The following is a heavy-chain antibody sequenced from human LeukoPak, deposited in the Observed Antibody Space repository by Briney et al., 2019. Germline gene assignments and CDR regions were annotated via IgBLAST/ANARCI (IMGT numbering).Heavy chain of an antibody. V-gene: IGHV4-4*02. CDR2: IYHSGST. J-gene: IGHJ4*02. D-gene: IGHD3-3*01. Sequence: PSGTLSLTCAVSGGSISSSNWWSWVRQPPGKGLEWIGEIYHSGSTNYNPSLKSRVTISVDTSKNQFSLKLSSVTAADTAVYYCARPQSYYDFWSGYPIYFDYWGQGTLVTVSS. CDR1: GGSISSSNW. CDR3: ARPQSYYDFWSGYPIYFDY.